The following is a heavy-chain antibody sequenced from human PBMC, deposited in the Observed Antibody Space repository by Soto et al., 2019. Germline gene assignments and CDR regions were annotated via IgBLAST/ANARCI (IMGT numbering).Heavy chain of an antibody. V-gene: IGHV5-51*01. Sequence: GESLKISCKGSGYSFTSYWSGWVRQMPGKGLERMGIIYPGDSDTRYSPSFQGQVTISADKSISTAYLQWSSLKASNTAMYYCARHGRWVTFGGVIVMGGIDVCGQGTTVTGS. CDR2: IYPGDSDT. CDR3: ARHGRWVTFGGVIVMGGIDV. CDR1: GYSFTSYW. J-gene: IGHJ6*02. D-gene: IGHD3-16*02.